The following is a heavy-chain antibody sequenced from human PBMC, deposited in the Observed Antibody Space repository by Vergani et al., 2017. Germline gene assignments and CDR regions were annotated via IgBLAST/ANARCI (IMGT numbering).Heavy chain of an antibody. CDR1: GYTFTSYG. CDR2: NSAYNGHT. D-gene: IGHD7-27*01. Sequence: QVQLVQSGAEVKKPGASVKVSCKASGYTFTSYGISWVRQAPGQGPEWMGCNSAYNGHTNYAQKHQGRVTITTDTSTSTAYMELRSLRSDDTAVYSCAKDPARNWGENPGPFDYWGQGTLVTVSS. V-gene: IGHV1-18*01. J-gene: IGHJ4*02. CDR3: AKDPARNWGENPGPFDY.